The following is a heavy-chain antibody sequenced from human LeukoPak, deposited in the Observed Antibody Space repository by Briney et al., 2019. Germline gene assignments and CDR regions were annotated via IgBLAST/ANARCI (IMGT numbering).Heavy chain of an antibody. CDR3: ARDLTQWPNARPTLGD. D-gene: IGHD6-19*01. J-gene: IGHJ4*02. Sequence: ASVKVSCKASGYTFTGYYMHWVRQAPGQGLEWMGWINPNSGGANYAQKFQGRVTMTRDTSISTAYMELSRLRSDDTAVYYCARDLTQWPNARPTLGDWGQGTLVTVSS. V-gene: IGHV1-2*02. CDR2: INPNSGGA. CDR1: GYTFTGYY.